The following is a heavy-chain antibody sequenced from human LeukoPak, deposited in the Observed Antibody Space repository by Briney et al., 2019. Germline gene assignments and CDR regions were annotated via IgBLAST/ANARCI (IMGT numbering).Heavy chain of an antibody. CDR2: LFSSGTT. D-gene: IGHD3-10*01. CDR1: GGSFSSGDYS. V-gene: IGHV4-61*02. CDR3: ARHSLTYYGSGMDL. Sequence: PSQTLSLTCTVSGGSFSSGDYSWNWIRQPAGQGLEWIGRLFSSGTTNYNPSLKSRVTISGDTSNNQFSLKLTSVTAADTAVYYCARHSLTYYGSGMDLWGQGTLVTVSS. J-gene: IGHJ5*02.